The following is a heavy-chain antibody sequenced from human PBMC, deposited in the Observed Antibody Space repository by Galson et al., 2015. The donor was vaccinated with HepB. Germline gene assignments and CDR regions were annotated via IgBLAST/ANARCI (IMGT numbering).Heavy chain of an antibody. V-gene: IGHV3-21*01. D-gene: IGHD6-19*01. CDR2: ISSTSDYI. CDR1: GFTFSSYN. Sequence: SLRLSCAASGFTFSSYNMNWVRRAPGKGLEWVSSISSTSDYIYYVDSIKGRFTISRDNAKNSLYLQMNSLRAEDTAVYYCARDWGKAVADTWWFDPWGQGTLVTVSS. J-gene: IGHJ5*02. CDR3: ARDWGKAVADTWWFDP.